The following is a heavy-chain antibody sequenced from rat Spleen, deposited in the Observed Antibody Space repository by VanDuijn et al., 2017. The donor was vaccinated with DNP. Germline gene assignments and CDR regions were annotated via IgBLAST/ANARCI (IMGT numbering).Heavy chain of an antibody. Sequence: EVQLVESGGGLVQPGRSLKLSCVASGFTFNNYWMTWIRQVPGKGLEWVASIATSGGSRTYYPDSVKGRFTISRDNAKSSLYLQMNSLKSEDTATYYCASQGGATTGRYFDYWGQGVMVTDSS. V-gene: IGHV5-31*01. J-gene: IGHJ2*01. CDR1: GFTFNNYW. D-gene: IGHD1-10*01. CDR3: ASQGGATTGRYFDY. CDR2: IATSGGSRT.